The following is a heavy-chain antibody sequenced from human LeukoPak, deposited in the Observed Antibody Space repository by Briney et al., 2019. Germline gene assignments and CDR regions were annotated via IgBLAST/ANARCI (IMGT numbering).Heavy chain of an antibody. CDR3: ARDLTQWLGYYYYYYGMDV. CDR2: ISAYNGNT. CDR1: GYTFTSYG. J-gene: IGHJ6*02. D-gene: IGHD6-19*01. Sequence: ASVKVSCKASGYTFTSYGISWVRQAPGQGLEWMGWISAYNGNTNYAQKLQGRVTMTTDTSTSTAYMELRSLRSDDTAVYYCARDLTQWLGYYYYYYGMDVWGQRTTVTVSS. V-gene: IGHV1-18*01.